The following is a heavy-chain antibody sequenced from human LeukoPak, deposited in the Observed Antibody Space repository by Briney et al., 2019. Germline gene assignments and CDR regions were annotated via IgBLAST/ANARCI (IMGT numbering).Heavy chain of an antibody. CDR1: GGSFSGYH. J-gene: IGHJ5*02. V-gene: IGHV4-34*01. CDR3: ARHYDFWSGYYFNWFDP. Sequence: SETLSLTCAVYGGSFSGYHWTWIRQPPGKGLEWIGEINHGGSTNYNSSLKSRVTISIDTSKKQFSLKLSSVTAADTAVYYCARHYDFWSGYYFNWFDPWGQGTLVTVSS. CDR2: INHGGST. D-gene: IGHD3-3*01.